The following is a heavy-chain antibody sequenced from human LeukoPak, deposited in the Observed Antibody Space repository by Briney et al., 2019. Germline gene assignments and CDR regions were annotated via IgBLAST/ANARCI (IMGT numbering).Heavy chain of an antibody. V-gene: IGHV3-74*01. Sequence: QPGGSLRLSCAASGFSFTGYWMHWVRQGPGKGLVWVSRIKGDGSNTNYADSVKGRFTISRDNAKNTLYLQMNSLRDEDTAVYYRVRSWGSSWYWFDYWGQGTLVTVSS. CDR2: IKGDGSNT. CDR1: GFSFTGYW. J-gene: IGHJ4*02. D-gene: IGHD6-13*01. CDR3: VRSWGSSWYWFDY.